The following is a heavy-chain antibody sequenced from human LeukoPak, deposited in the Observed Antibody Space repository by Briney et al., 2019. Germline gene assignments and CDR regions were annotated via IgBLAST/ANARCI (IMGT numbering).Heavy chain of an antibody. V-gene: IGHV3-23*01. Sequence: GGSLRLSCAASGFTFSNYAMGWVRQAPGKGLEWVTSIRGTVDNTHYADAVKGRFTISRDSSKNTLYLQMNSLRAEDTARYYCAKAGTRDTGYYFDSWGQGTLVSVSS. CDR2: IRGTVDNT. D-gene: IGHD3-9*01. CDR1: GFTFSNYA. J-gene: IGHJ4*02. CDR3: AKAGTRDTGYYFDS.